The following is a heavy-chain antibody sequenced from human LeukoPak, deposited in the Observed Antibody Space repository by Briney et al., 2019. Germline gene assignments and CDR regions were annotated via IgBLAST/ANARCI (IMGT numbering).Heavy chain of an antibody. V-gene: IGHV3-30*02. D-gene: IGHD4-17*01. CDR1: GFTFSSYG. CDR2: IRYDGSNK. CDR3: AREKGYGVPFDY. Sequence: PGGSLRLSCAASGFTFSSYGMHWVRQAPGKGLEWVAFIRYDGSNKYYADSVKGRFTISRDNSKNTLYLQMNSLRPEDTAVYYCAREKGYGVPFDYWGQGTLVTVSS. J-gene: IGHJ4*02.